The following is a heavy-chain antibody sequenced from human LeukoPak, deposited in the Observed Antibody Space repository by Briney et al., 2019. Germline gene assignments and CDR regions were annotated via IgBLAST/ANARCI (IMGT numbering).Heavy chain of an antibody. J-gene: IGHJ4*02. CDR2: INSDGSTT. CDR3: ARGPNSNWSGLDF. V-gene: IGHV3-74*01. Sequence: GGSLRLSCAASGFTFSNYWMHWVRQAPGKGLVWVSRINSDGSTTTYADSVKGRFTISRDNAKNTLYLQVNNLRAEDTAVYYCARGPNSNWSGLDFWGQGTLLTVSS. D-gene: IGHD6-6*01. CDR1: GFTFSNYW.